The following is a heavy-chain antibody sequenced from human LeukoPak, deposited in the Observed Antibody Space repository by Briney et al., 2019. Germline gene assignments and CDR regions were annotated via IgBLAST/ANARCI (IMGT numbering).Heavy chain of an antibody. CDR3: ARDQIAVADVGYFDY. J-gene: IGHJ4*02. D-gene: IGHD6-19*01. V-gene: IGHV3-48*03. CDR1: GFTFSSYE. CDR2: ISSSGSTI. Sequence: GGPLRLSCAASGFTFSSYEMTWVRQAPGKGLEWVSYISSSGSTIYYADSVKGRFTISRDNAKNSLYLQMNSLRAEDTAVYYCARDQIAVADVGYFDYWGQGTLVTVSS.